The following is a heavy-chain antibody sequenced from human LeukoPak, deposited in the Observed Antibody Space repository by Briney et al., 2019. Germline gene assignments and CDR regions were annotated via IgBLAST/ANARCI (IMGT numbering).Heavy chain of an antibody. V-gene: IGHV3-48*03. Sequence: PGGSLRLSCAASAFTFSSYEMNWVRQAPGEGLEWVSYISSSGSTIFYTDSVKGRFTISRDNSKNTLYLQKNSLGAEDTAGYYCARGLHNDFWSGYLSYYYYMDVWGKGTTVTVSS. CDR2: ISSSGSTI. CDR3: ARGLHNDFWSGYLSYYYYMDV. D-gene: IGHD3-3*01. CDR1: AFTFSSYE. J-gene: IGHJ6*03.